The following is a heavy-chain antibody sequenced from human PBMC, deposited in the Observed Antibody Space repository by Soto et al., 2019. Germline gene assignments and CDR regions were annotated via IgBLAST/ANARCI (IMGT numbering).Heavy chain of an antibody. V-gene: IGHV2-5*02. D-gene: IGHD2-21*02. CDR2: IYWDDDK. CDR1: AFSLSTGGVG. CDR3: ILSRCGGDCLQSYASYYYYGMDV. Sequence: QITLKESGPTLVKPTQTLTLTCTFSAFSLSTGGVGVGWIRQPPGKALEWLALIYWDDDKRYSPSLRSRLTITKETCKNQVVLTITNMDTVDTATYSCILSRCGGDCLQSYASYYYYGMDVWGQGTTVTVSS. J-gene: IGHJ6*02.